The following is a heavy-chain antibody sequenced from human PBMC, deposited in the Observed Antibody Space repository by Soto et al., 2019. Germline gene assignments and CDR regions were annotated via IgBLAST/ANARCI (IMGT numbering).Heavy chain of an antibody. J-gene: IGHJ4*02. V-gene: IGHV1-46*01. CDR3: ARGGPCGVAVAGRSGTADKD. D-gene: IGHD6-19*01. CDR2: INPSGGST. CDR1: GYTFTSYY. Sequence: QVQLVQSGAEVKKPGASVKVSCKASGYTFTSYYMHWVRQAPGQGLEWMGIINPSGGSTSYAQKCQGRVTMTSDTSTSTVYMELSSLRSEDTAVYYCARGGPCGVAVAGRSGTADKDWGQGTLVTVSS.